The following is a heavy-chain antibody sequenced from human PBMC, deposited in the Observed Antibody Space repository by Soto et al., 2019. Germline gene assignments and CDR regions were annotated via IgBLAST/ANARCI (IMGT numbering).Heavy chain of an antibody. CDR2: INTDGGSS. CDR3: AREAGYCSRTSCYRRAFDT. V-gene: IGHV3-74*03. CDR1: GFTFSGHW. Sequence: EVQLVESGGDLVQPGGSLSLSCAASGFTFSGHWMHWVRQVPGKGLEWVSRINTDGGSSAYADSVQGRFTISRDNAKNTIYLQMNGLRAEDTAVYYCAREAGYCSRTSCYRRAFDTWGQGTTVTVSS. D-gene: IGHD2-2*01. J-gene: IGHJ3*02.